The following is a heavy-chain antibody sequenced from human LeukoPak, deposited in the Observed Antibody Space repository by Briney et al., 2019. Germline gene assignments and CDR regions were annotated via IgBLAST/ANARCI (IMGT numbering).Heavy chain of an antibody. CDR1: GGSISSYY. CDR2: IYYSGST. CDR3: ARHYSSSWFDY. V-gene: IGHV4-59*08. D-gene: IGHD6-13*01. Sequence: PSETLSLTCTVSGGSISSYYWSWIRQPPGKGLEWIGYIYYSGSTYNNPSLKSRVTIYVDTSKNQFSLKVSSVTAADTAVYYCARHYSSSWFDYWGQGTLVTVSS. J-gene: IGHJ4*02.